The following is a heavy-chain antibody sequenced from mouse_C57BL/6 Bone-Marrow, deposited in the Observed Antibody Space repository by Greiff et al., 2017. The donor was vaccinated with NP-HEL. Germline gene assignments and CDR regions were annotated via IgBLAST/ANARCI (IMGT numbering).Heavy chain of an antibody. D-gene: IGHD1-3*01. CDR3: ARSYNRY. J-gene: IGHJ2*01. V-gene: IGHV1-59*01. CDR1: GYTFTSYW. CDR2: IDPSASYT. Sequence: QVQLQQPGAELVRPGTSVKLSCKASGYTFTSYWMHWVKQRPGQGLEWIGVIDPSASYTNYNQKFKGKATLTVDTSSSTAYMQLSSLTSEDSAVYYCARSYNRYWGQGTTLTVSS.